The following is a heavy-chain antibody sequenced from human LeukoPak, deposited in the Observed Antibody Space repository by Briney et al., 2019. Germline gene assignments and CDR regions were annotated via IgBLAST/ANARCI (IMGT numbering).Heavy chain of an antibody. Sequence: ASVKVSCKAFGYTFTGYYIHWVRQAPGQGLEWMGIINPSGGSTSYAQKFQGRVTMTRDTSTSTVYMELSSLRSEDTAVYYCARDLREGSYYYGMDVWGQGTTVTVSS. CDR3: ARDLREGSYYYGMDV. D-gene: IGHD5-12*01. CDR2: INPSGGST. CDR1: GYTFTGYY. J-gene: IGHJ6*02. V-gene: IGHV1-46*01.